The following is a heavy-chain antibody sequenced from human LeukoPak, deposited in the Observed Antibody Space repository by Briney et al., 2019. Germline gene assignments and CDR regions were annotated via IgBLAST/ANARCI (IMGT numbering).Heavy chain of an antibody. V-gene: IGHV1-18*01. CDR2: ISAYNGNT. CDR3: ARLLLWFGGTPYNWFDP. Sequence: AASVKVSCKASGYTFTSYGISWVRQAPGRGLEWMGWISAYNGNTNYAQKLQGRVTMTTDTSTSTAYMELRSLRSDDTAVYYCARLLLWFGGTPYNWFDPWGQGTLVTVSS. CDR1: GYTFTSYG. J-gene: IGHJ5*02. D-gene: IGHD3-10*01.